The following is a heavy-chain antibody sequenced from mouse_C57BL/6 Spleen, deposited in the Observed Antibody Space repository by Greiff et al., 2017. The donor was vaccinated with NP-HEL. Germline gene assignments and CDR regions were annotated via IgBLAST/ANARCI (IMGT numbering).Heavy chain of an antibody. CDR3: TRRGYYYYGSNWYFDV. CDR1: GYTFTDYE. J-gene: IGHJ1*03. Sequence: VQLQQSGAELVRPGASVTLSCKASGYTFTDYEMHWVKQTPVHGLEWIGAIDPETGGTAYNQKFKGKAILTADKSSSTAYMELSSLTSEDSAVYDCTRRGYYYYGSNWYFDVWGTGTTVTVSS. V-gene: IGHV1-15*01. CDR2: IDPETGGT. D-gene: IGHD1-1*01.